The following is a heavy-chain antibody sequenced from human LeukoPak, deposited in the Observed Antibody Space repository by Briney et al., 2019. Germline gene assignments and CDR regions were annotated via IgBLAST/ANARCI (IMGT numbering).Heavy chain of an antibody. J-gene: IGHJ4*02. CDR3: AREPWDSSSSSYYFDY. V-gene: IGHV4-59*01. D-gene: IGHD6-6*01. CDR2: IYYSGST. Sequence: TSETLSLTCTVSGGSISSYYLSWIRQPPGKGLGWIGYIYYSGSTNYNPSLKSRVTISVDTSKNQFSLKLSSVIAADTAVYYCAREPWDSSSSSYYFDYWGQGTLVTVSS. CDR1: GGSISSYY.